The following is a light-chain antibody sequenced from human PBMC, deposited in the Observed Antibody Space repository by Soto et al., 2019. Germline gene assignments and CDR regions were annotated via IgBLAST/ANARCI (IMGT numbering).Light chain of an antibody. CDR2: EVS. CDR3: TSSAPGRIYV. V-gene: IGLV2-14*03. CDR1: SSDIGAYDF. J-gene: IGLJ1*01. Sequence: QSALTQPASVSGSPGQSVTISCSGTSSDIGAYDFVSWYQQHPGRAPKLIIYEVSHRFSGLSYRFSGSQSGNPASLPISAFQAEDEGDYYCTSSAPGRIYVFGTGTKVTVL.